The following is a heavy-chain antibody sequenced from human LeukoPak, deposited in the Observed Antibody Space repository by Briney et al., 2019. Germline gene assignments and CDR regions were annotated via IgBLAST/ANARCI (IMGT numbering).Heavy chain of an antibody. V-gene: IGHV3-48*03. D-gene: IGHD3-10*01. J-gene: IGHJ4*02. CDR2: ISNSGTTT. CDR3: ARKGEWDMVRGALDY. CDR1: GFTFSSYE. Sequence: GGCLRLSCAASGFTFSSYEMNWVRQAPGEGLEWVSYISNSGTTTYYADSVKGRFTISRDNAKSSLYLQMNSLRAEDTAVYYCARKGEWDMVRGALDYWGQGTLVTVSS.